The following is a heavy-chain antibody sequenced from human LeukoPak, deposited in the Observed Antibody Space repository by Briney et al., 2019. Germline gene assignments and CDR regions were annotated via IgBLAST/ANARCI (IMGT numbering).Heavy chain of an antibody. CDR1: GYTFTSYA. CDR3: ARAGGYYGSGSYYNPFDY. J-gene: IGHJ4*02. V-gene: IGHV1-3*01. D-gene: IGHD3-10*01. CDR2: INAGNGNT. Sequence: ASVKVSCKASGYTFTSYAMHWVRQAPGQRLEWMGWINAGNGNTKYSQKFQGRVTITRDTSASTAYVELSSLRSEDTAVYYCARAGGYYGSGSYYNPFDYWGQGTLVTVSS.